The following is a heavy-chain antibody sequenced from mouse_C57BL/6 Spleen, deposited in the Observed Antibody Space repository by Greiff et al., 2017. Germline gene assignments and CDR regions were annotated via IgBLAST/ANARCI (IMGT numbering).Heavy chain of an antibody. CDR3: ARGYGYDPSH. V-gene: IGHV1-52*01. D-gene: IGHD2-2*01. CDR2: IDPSDSET. CDR1: GYTFTSYW. Sequence: VQLQQPGAELVRPGSSVKLSCKASGYTFTSYWMHWVKQRPIQGLEWIGNIDPSDSETHYNQKFKDKATLTVDKSSSTAYMQRSSLTSEDTAVYYCARGYGYDPSHWGQGTTLTVSS. J-gene: IGHJ2*01.